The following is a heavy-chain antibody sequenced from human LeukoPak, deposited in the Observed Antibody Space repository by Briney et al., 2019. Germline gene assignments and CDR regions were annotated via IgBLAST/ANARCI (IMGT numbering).Heavy chain of an antibody. D-gene: IGHD6-13*01. CDR3: ARDLIRSSWEGDWFDP. V-gene: IGHV1-2*02. CDR1: GYTFTGYY. J-gene: IGHJ5*02. Sequence: ASVKVSCKASGYTFTGYYMHWVRQAPGQGLERMGWINPNSGGTNYAQKFQGRVTMTRDTSISTAYMELSRLRSDDTAVYYCARDLIRSSWEGDWFDPWGQGTLVTVSS. CDR2: INPNSGGT.